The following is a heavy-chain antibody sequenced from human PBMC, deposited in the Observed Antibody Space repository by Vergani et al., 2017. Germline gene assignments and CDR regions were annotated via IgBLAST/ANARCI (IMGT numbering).Heavy chain of an antibody. CDR3: ARARERFCSGGSCQNYYYYYGMDV. CDR1: SHTFQTYG. J-gene: IGHJ6*02. V-gene: IGHV1-18*01. Sequence: QVQLVQSGAELKKPGASVSVSCKGSSHTFQTYGISWVRQAPGKGLEWMAWIRPYTGHTIYAQKFQDRVTMTADTSTNTAYMELRSLRSDDTAVYFCARARERFCSGGSCQNYYYYYGMDVWGQGTTVTVSS. D-gene: IGHD2-15*01. CDR2: IRPYTGHT.